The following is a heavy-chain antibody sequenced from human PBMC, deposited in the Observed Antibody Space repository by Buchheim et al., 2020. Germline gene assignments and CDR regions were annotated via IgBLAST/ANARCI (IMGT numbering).Heavy chain of an antibody. CDR3: ARVGGGIRDGYNSEDMDV. V-gene: IGHV3-74*01. D-gene: IGHD5-24*01. J-gene: IGHJ6*02. CDR2: INSDGSNT. Sequence: EVQLVESGGGLVQPGGSLRLSCAASGFTFSSYWMHWVRQAPGKGLVWVSRINSDGSNTSYADSVKGRFTISRDNAKNTLYLQMNSLRAEDTAVYYCARVGGGIRDGYNSEDMDVWGQGTT. CDR1: GFTFSSYW.